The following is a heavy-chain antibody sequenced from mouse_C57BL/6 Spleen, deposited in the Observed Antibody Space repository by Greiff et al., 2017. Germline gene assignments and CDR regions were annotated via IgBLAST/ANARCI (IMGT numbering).Heavy chain of an antibody. D-gene: IGHD1-1*01. CDR2: IWSGGST. J-gene: IGHJ1*03. V-gene: IGHV2-2*01. Sequence: VQLVESGPGLVQPSQSLSITCTVSGFSLTSYGVHWVRQSPGKGLEWLGVIWSGGSTDYNAAFISRLGISKDNSKSQVFFKMNSLQADDTAIYYCALITTVDYWYFDVWGTGTTVTVSS. CDR3: ALITTVDYWYFDV. CDR1: GFSLTSYG.